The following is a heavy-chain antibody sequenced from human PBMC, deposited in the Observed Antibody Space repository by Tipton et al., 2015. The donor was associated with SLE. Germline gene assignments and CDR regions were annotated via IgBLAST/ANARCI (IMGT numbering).Heavy chain of an antibody. CDR3: ATDSDCGGDCLDT. D-gene: IGHD2-21*01. CDR2: ISNGGYI. V-gene: IGHV4-59*12. CDR1: GGSFSGYY. J-gene: IGHJ4*02. Sequence: TLSLTCAVSGGSFSGYYWYWVRQPPEKGLEWIGYISNGGYINYKPSLKSRLTISRDTSKNQFSLKMRSVTTADTAVYYCATDSDCGGDCLDTWGQGTLVTVSS.